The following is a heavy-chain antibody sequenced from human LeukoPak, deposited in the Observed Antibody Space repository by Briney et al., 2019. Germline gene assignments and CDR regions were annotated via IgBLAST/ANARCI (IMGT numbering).Heavy chain of an antibody. J-gene: IGHJ5*01. CDR1: GGSITNDY. D-gene: IGHD6-13*01. V-gene: IGHV4-59*01. CDR3: ARLGYGDTWVDS. CDR2: TSYSGTT. Sequence: SETLSLTCTVSGGSITNDYWSWIRQPPGKGLEWIGYTSYSGTTNYIPSLKSRVTISVDTSKNHFSLRLSSMTAADTAVYYCARLGYGDTWVDSWGQGSLVTVSS.